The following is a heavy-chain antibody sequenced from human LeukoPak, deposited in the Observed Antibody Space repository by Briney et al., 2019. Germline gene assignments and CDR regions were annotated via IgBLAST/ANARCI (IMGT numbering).Heavy chain of an antibody. Sequence: SETLSLTCTVSGGSISSSSYYWGWIRQPPGKGLEWIGSIYYSGSTYYNPSLKSRVTISVDTSKNQFSLKLSSVTAADTAVYYCARGEAPADWGQGTLVTVSS. CDR2: IYYSGST. CDR3: ARGEAPAD. J-gene: IGHJ4*02. CDR1: GGSISSSSYY. D-gene: IGHD2-2*01. V-gene: IGHV4-39*07.